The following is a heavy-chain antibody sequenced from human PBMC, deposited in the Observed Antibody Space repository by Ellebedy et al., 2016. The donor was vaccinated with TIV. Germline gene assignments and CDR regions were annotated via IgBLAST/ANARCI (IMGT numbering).Heavy chain of an antibody. CDR2: ISSNGRHI. CDR3: AGEFDIGQPSAFDY. J-gene: IGHJ4*02. D-gene: IGHD2-15*01. Sequence: PGGSLRLSCSASGFIFSTYTMNWVRQAPGKGLEWVSSISSNGRHIYYADSLRARFAISRDNAGGSLWLQMTSLRAEDTALYYCAGEFDIGQPSAFDYWGQGILVTVSS. V-gene: IGHV3-21*01. CDR1: GFIFSTYT.